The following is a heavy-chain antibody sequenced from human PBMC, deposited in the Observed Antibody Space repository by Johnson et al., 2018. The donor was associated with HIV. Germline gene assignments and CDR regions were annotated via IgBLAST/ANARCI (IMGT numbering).Heavy chain of an antibody. D-gene: IGHD6-19*01. CDR3: ARDNYSSGWYWAFGDAFDV. Sequence: QVQLVESGGGVVQPGRSLRLSCAASGFTFSSYAMHWVRQAPGKGLEWGAVISYDGSNKYYADSVKGRFTISRDNSKNTLYLQMNSLRAEDTAVYYCARDNYSSGWYWAFGDAFDVWGQGTTVIVSS. J-gene: IGHJ3*01. CDR1: GFTFSSYA. CDR2: ISYDGSNK. V-gene: IGHV3-30*04.